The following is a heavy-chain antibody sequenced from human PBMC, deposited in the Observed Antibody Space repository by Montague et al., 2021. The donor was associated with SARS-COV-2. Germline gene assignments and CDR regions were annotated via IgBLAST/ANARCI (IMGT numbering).Heavy chain of an antibody. CDR1: GFTFSRYW. J-gene: IGHJ4*02. Sequence: SLSLSCAASGFTFSRYWMTWVRQAPGMGLEWVANINDDGSYKIYLNSVKGRFTVSRDNDKNVFYLQMNSLRVEDTAVYYCVSGYTSGYWGQGTLVSVSS. D-gene: IGHD5-12*01. CDR3: VSGYTSGY. V-gene: IGHV3-7*01. CDR2: INDDGSYK.